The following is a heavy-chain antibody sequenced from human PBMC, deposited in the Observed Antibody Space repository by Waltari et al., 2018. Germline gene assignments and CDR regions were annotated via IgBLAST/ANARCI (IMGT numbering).Heavy chain of an antibody. J-gene: IGHJ4*02. CDR1: GFRFSSYS. D-gene: IGHD3-16*02. V-gene: IGHV3-48*02. CDR3: ATAARRRDVGDLS. CDR2: ISPTSSTI. Sequence: EVQLVEAGGSLVQPGGSLGLSCGASGFRFSSYSMNWVRQAPGKGLEWVSYISPTSSTIYYADSVKGRFTISRDNGKDSLHLQMNSLRDEDTAVYYCATAARRRDVGDLSWGQGTLVTVSA.